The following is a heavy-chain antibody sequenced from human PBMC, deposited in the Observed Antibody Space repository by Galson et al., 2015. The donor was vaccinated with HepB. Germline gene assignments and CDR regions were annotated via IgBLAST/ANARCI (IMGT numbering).Heavy chain of an antibody. CDR1: GFTFSGSA. V-gene: IGHV3-73*01. CDR3: TGPGIAVAAPHYYYYGMDV. J-gene: IGHJ6*02. CDR2: IRSKANSYAT. D-gene: IGHD6-19*01. Sequence: SLRLSCAASGFTFSGSATHWVRQASGKGLEWVGRIRSKANSYATAYAASVKGRFTISRDDSKNTAYLQMNSLKTEDTAVYYCTGPGIAVAAPHYYYYGMDVWGQGTTVTVSS.